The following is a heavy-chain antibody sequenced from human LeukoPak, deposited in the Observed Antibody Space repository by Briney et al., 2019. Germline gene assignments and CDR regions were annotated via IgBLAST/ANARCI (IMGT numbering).Heavy chain of an antibody. J-gene: IGHJ3*02. Sequence: SETLSLTCTVSGGSISSSSYYWGWLRQPPGKGLEWIGSIYYSGSTYYNPSLKSRVTISVDTSKNQFSLKLSSVTAADTAVYYCARHVGGYDADAFDIWGQGTMVTVSS. CDR1: GGSISSSSYY. CDR3: ARHVGGYDADAFDI. D-gene: IGHD5-12*01. V-gene: IGHV4-39*01. CDR2: IYYSGST.